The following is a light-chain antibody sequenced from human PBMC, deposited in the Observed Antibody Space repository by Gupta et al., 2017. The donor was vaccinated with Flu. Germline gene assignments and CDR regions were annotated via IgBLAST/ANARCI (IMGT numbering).Light chain of an antibody. CDR2: AAS. Sequence: VQLTQSPSFLSASVGDRVTITCRASQGLHSYFAWYQQKPGRAPKLLIYAASPFQSGVPSTFSGSRSAGAFSLTIIGLLPQDYATYYCRQPRNLPHTFGQGTRVEDK. V-gene: IGKV1-9*01. CDR3: RQPRNLPHT. CDR1: QGLHSY. J-gene: IGKJ1*01.